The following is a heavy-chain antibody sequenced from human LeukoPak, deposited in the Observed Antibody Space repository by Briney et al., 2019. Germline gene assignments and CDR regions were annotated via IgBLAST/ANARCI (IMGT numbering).Heavy chain of an antibody. D-gene: IGHD5-18*01. CDR2: INHSGST. CDR3: ARGHGVVYGYFFPYFDY. V-gene: IGHV4-34*01. CDR1: GGSFSGYY. J-gene: IGHJ4*02. Sequence: SETLSLTCAVYGGSFSGYYWSWIRQPPGKGLEWIGEINHSGSTNYNPSLKSRVTISVVTSKNQFSLKLSSVTAADTAVCYCARGHGVVYGYFFPYFDYWGQGTLVTVSS.